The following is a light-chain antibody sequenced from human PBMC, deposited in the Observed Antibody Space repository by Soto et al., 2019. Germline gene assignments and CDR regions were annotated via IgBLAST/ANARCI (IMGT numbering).Light chain of an antibody. V-gene: IGKV3-15*01. CDR2: GAS. CDR3: KQYNTXPRT. J-gene: IGKJ1*01. CDR1: QGIKDY. Sequence: EIVMTQSPATLSVSPGERAPLSCRASQGIKDYLAWFQQKPGQAPRLLIYGASTRAPAIPARFSGSGSGTELPLSLSSLQSEDFAVYYSKQYNTXPRTSGQGTKV.